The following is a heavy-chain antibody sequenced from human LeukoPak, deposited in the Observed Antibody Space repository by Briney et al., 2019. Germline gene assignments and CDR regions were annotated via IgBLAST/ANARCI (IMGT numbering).Heavy chain of an antibody. J-gene: IGHJ4*02. CDR1: GYTFTSYD. V-gene: IGHV1-8*01. CDR2: MNPNSGNT. CDR3: ARGRGLGSSSGFFY. D-gene: IGHD6-6*01. Sequence: ASVKVSCKASGYTFTSYDINWVRQATGQGLEWMGWMNPNSGNTGYAQKFQGRVTMTRNTSISTAYMEPTSLTSEDTAVYYCARGRGLGSSSGFFYWGQGTLVTVSS.